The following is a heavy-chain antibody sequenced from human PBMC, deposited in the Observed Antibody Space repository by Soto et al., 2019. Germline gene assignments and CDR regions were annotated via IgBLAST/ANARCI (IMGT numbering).Heavy chain of an antibody. J-gene: IGHJ6*02. V-gene: IGHV1-46*01. CDR1: GYTFTSYY. Sequence: ASVKVSCKASGYTFTSYYMHWVRQAPGQGLEWMGIINPSGGSTSYAQKFQGRVTMTRDTSTSTVYVELSSLRSEDTAVYYCARDGLAIAARPPLKNYYYYYGMDVWGQGTTVTVSS. CDR3: ARDGLAIAARPPLKNYYYYYGMDV. CDR2: INPSGGST. D-gene: IGHD6-6*01.